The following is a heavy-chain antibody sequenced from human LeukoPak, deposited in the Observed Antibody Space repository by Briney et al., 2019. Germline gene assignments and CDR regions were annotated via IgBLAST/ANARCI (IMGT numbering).Heavy chain of an antibody. CDR3: ARDLGFGYFDY. D-gene: IGHD3-16*01. CDR1: GGSISSYY. CDR2: IYYSGNT. Sequence: SETLSLTCAVSGGSISSYYWSWIRQPPGKGQEWIGDIYYSGNTNYNPSLKSRVTISVDTSKNQFSLKLSSVTAADTAVYYCARDLGFGYFDYWGQGTLVTVSS. V-gene: IGHV4-59*01. J-gene: IGHJ4*02.